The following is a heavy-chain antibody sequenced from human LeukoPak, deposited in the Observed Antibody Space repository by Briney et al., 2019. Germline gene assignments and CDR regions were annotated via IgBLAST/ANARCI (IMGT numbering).Heavy chain of an antibody. J-gene: IGHJ4*02. CDR3: ARGPDYGDYVY. V-gene: IGHV3-30*04. Sequence: GRSLTLSCAASGFTFSSYAMHWVRQAPGKGLEWVAVISYDGSNKYYADSVKGRFTIPRDNSKNTLYLQMNSLRAEDTAVYYCARGPDYGDYVYWGQGTLVTVSS. CDR1: GFTFSSYA. CDR2: ISYDGSNK. D-gene: IGHD4-17*01.